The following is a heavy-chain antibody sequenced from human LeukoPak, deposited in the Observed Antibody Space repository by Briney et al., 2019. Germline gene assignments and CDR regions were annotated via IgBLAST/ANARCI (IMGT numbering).Heavy chain of an antibody. CDR1: GFTVSNNY. CDR2: INGGGGT. V-gene: IGHV3-66*02. Sequence: GGSLRLSCAASGFTVSNNYMIWVRQAPGKGLECVSMINGGGGTDYADSVKGRFTISRDNPKNTLFLQMNSLRLDDTAVYYCAGRRITAAAYDDWGRGTLVSVSS. D-gene: IGHD6-13*01. J-gene: IGHJ4*02. CDR3: AGRRITAAAYDD.